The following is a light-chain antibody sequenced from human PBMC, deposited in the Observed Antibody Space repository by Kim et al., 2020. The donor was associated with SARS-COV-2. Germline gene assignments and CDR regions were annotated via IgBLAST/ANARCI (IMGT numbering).Light chain of an antibody. J-gene: IGLJ3*02. Sequence: SYELTQPLSVSVALGQTAKITCGGNNVESKNVHWYQQKPGQVPVLVIYRDTNRPSGIPERFSGSNSGNTATLSISRAQAGDEADYYCQVWDTTTVFGGGTKLTVL. CDR3: QVWDTTTV. CDR2: RDT. V-gene: IGLV3-9*01. CDR1: NVESKN.